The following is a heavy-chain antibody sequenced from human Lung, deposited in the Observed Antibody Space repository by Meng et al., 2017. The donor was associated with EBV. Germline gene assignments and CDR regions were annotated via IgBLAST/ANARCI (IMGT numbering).Heavy chain of an antibody. Sequence: QVQLVQSGPEVMKSGAPLMMSCRTSGYTFTDFFLHWVRQAPGQGLEWLGTINCYTSGTAYARKFQGRITLTRDTSTTTVYMDLGSLGSDDTAFYYCAREKSPGHFDYFGQGILVTVSS. J-gene: IGHJ4*02. V-gene: IGHV1-46*01. CDR3: AREKSPGHFDY. CDR2: INCYTSGT. CDR1: GYTFTDFF.